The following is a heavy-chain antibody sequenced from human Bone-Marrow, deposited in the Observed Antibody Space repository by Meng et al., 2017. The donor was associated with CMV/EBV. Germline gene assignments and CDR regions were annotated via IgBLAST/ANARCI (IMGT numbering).Heavy chain of an antibody. CDR3: ARDNTGWGEGYFDY. D-gene: IGHD7-27*01. J-gene: IGHJ4*02. Sequence: SETLSLTCAVYGGSFSGYYWSWIRQPPGKGLEWIGEINHSGSTNYNPSLKSRVTISVDTSKNQFSLKLSSVTAADTAVYYCARDNTGWGEGYFDYWGQGTLVPVSS. CDR2: INHSGST. V-gene: IGHV4-34*01. CDR1: GGSFSGYY.